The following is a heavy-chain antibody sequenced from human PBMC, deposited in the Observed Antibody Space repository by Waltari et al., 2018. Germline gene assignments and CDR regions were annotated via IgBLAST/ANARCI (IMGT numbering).Heavy chain of an antibody. J-gene: IGHJ4*02. V-gene: IGHV3-7*01. CDR1: GFTFSRNW. CDR3: VRDREYSLDY. CDR2: INEDGSDK. D-gene: IGHD5-12*01. Sequence: EVQLVESGGGLVQPGGSLRLSCEVSGFTFSRNWMSWVRQAPGKGVEWVAKINEDGSDKYYVDSVKGRFTISRDNAKSSLLLQVNSLRGEDTGVYYCVRDREYSLDYWGQGTLVTVSS.